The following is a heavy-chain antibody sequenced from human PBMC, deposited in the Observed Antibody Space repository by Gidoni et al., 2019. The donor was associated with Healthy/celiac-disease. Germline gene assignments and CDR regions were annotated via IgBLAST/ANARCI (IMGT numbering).Heavy chain of an antibody. CDR2: IRYDGSNK. V-gene: IGHV3-30*02. D-gene: IGHD3-3*01. CDR3: AKDQYYDFWSGYYENYYYYGMDV. CDR1: GFTFSSYG. J-gene: IGHJ6*02. Sequence: QVQLVESGGGVVQPGGSLRLSCAASGFTFSSYGMHLVRQAPGKGLEWVAFIRYDGSNKYYADSVKGRFTISRDNSKNTLYLQMNSLRAEDTAVYYCAKDQYYDFWSGYYENYYYYGMDVWGQGTTVTVSS.